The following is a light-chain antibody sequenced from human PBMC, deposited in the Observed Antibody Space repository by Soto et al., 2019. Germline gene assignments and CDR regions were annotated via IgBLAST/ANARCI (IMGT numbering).Light chain of an antibody. CDR3: SSFTTTTTLV. CDR2: DVS. CDR1: SSDVGSYNL. Sequence: QSALTQPASVSGSPGQSITISCNGASSDVGSYNLVSWYQQHPGKAPKLIIYDVSDRPSGVSNRFSGSKSGNTASLTISGLQAEDEADYYWSSFTTTTTLVFGGGTQLTVL. J-gene: IGLJ2*01. V-gene: IGLV2-14*02.